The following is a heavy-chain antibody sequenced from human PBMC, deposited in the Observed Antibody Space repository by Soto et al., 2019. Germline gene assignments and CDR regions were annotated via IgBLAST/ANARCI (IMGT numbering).Heavy chain of an antibody. CDR1: GGSISSGDYY. D-gene: IGHD3-3*01. CDR3: ARISTIFGVETRGMDI. Sequence: PSETLSLTCTVSGGSISSGDYYWSWIRQPPGQGLEWIGYIYYSGSTYYNPSLKSRVTISVDTSKNPFSLQLSSVTAADTAVYYCARISTIFGVETRGMDILGQGTTGTVTS. CDR2: IYYSGST. J-gene: IGHJ6*02. V-gene: IGHV4-30-4*01.